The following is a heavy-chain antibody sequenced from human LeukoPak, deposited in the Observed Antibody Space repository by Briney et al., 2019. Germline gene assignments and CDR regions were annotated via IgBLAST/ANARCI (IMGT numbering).Heavy chain of an antibody. Sequence: SETLSLTCTVSGGSISSGGYYWSWIRQPPGKGLEWIGYIYHSGSTYYNPSLKSRVTISVDTSKNQFSLKLSSVTAADTAVYYCARESPYSSSWPFDYWGQGTLVTVSS. CDR2: IYHSGST. D-gene: IGHD6-13*01. CDR1: GGSISSGGYY. J-gene: IGHJ4*02. V-gene: IGHV4-30-2*01. CDR3: ARESPYSSSWPFDY.